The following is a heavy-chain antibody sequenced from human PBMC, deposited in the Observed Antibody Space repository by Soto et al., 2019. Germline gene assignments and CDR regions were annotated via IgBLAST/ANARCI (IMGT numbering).Heavy chain of an antibody. D-gene: IGHD2-15*01. V-gene: IGHV3-23*01. CDR2: ISGSGGST. CDR3: AKDLLQTWYPRGPFDY. J-gene: IGHJ4*02. CDR1: GFTFSSYA. Sequence: GGSLRLSCAASGFTFSSYAMSWVRQAPGKGLEWVSAISGSGGSTYYADSVKGRFTISRDNSKNTLYLQMNSLSAEDTAVYYCAKDLLQTWYPRGPFDYWSQGPLVPVSS.